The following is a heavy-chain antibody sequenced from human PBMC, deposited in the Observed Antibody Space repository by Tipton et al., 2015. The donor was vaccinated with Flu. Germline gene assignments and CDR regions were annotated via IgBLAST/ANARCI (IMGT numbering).Heavy chain of an antibody. Sequence: SLRLSCAVSGYAISSNYYWGWIRQPPGKGLEWIGTIYHSGTTYYNPSLKSRLTMSVDTSNNQFSLKLNSVTAADTAVYYCARHTGDSVRGVVDYWGQGTLVTVSS. J-gene: IGHJ4*02. CDR1: GYAISSNYY. V-gene: IGHV4-38-2*01. CDR2: IYHSGTT. CDR3: ARHTGDSVRGVVDY. D-gene: IGHD3-10*02.